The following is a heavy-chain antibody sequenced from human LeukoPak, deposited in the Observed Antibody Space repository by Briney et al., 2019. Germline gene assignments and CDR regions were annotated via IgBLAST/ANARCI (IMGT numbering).Heavy chain of an antibody. J-gene: IGHJ4*02. Sequence: PGGSLRLSCAASGFTFSNYEFNWVRQAPGKGLECVSYISSSGSNIYYADSVKGRFTISRDNAKNSLYLQMNSLRAEDTAVYYCARDLVQLWSKDFWGQGTLVTVSS. D-gene: IGHD5-18*01. CDR3: ARDLVQLWSKDF. CDR1: GFTFSNYE. V-gene: IGHV3-48*03. CDR2: ISSSGSNI.